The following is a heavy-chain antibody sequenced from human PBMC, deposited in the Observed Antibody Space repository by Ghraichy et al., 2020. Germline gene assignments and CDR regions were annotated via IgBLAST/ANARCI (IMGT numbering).Heavy chain of an antibody. Sequence: SQTLSLTCTVSGGSISSYYWSWIRQPPGKGLEWIGYIYYSGSTNYNPSLKRRVTISVDTSKNQFSLKLSSVTAADTAVYYCARGLSGYDYGYFDYWGQGTLVTVSS. J-gene: IGHJ4*02. V-gene: IGHV4-59*01. D-gene: IGHD5-12*01. CDR2: IYYSGST. CDR1: GGSISSYY. CDR3: ARGLSGYDYGYFDY.